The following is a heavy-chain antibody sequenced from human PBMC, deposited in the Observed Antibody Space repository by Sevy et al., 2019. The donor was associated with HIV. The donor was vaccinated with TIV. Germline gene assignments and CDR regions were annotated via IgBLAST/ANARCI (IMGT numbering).Heavy chain of an antibody. Sequence: GGSLRLSCVASGFTFSSYEMNWVRQAPGKGLEWVSYISNSGTSMYYSDSVKGRFTISRDNARNSVYLQMNSLRAEDTAVYYCARDLPPSATTVAHFDCWGQGTLVTVSS. CDR1: GFTFSSYE. D-gene: IGHD4-17*01. CDR2: ISNSGTSM. J-gene: IGHJ4*02. CDR3: ARDLPPSATTVAHFDC. V-gene: IGHV3-48*03.